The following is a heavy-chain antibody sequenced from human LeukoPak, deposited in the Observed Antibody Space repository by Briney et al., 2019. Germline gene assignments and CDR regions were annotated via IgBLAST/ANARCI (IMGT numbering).Heavy chain of an antibody. D-gene: IGHD6-19*01. Sequence: PGGSLRLCCAASGFTFGDYTMNWVRQAPGKGLEWVSSMSSTTYIYYADSVKGRFTISRDNAKNSLYLQMNSLRVEDTAVYYCARDTGGWYGDYFDYWGQGTLVTVSS. CDR2: MSSTTYI. CDR1: GFTFGDYT. V-gene: IGHV3-69-1*01. J-gene: IGHJ4*02. CDR3: ARDTGGWYGDYFDY.